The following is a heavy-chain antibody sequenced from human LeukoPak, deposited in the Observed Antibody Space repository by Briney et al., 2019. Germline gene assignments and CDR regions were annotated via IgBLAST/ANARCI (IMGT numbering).Heavy chain of an antibody. D-gene: IGHD3-10*01. CDR2: ISGSSRST. Sequence: GGSLRLSCAASGFTFHNNGMSWVRQAPGKGPEWVSAISGSSRSTYHAESVKGRFTISRDNSKNTLYLQMNSLRAEDTAVYYCAREARVPYYYYGMDVWGQGTTVTVSS. CDR3: AREARVPYYYYGMDV. V-gene: IGHV3-23*01. CDR1: GFTFHNNG. J-gene: IGHJ6*02.